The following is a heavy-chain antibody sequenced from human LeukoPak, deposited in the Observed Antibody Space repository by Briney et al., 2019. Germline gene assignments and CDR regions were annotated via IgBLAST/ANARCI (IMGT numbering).Heavy chain of an antibody. CDR1: GYTFTGYH. CDR3: ARGYGDFRVEGRYFHS. J-gene: IGHJ4*02. V-gene: IGHV1-2*02. CDR2: INPNSGDT. D-gene: IGHD4-17*01. Sequence: ASVKVSCKASGYTFTGYHIHWVRQAPGQGLEWMGWINPNSGDTNYAQKFQGRVTMTRDTSISTTYMELSRLRSDDTAVYYCARGYGDFRVEGRYFHSWGQGTLSPSPQ.